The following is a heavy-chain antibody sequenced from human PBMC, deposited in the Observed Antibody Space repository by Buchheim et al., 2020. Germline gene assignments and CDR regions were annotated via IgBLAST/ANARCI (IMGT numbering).Heavy chain of an antibody. Sequence: QVQLVESGGGVAQPGRSLRLSCAATGFTFSSYGMYWVRQAPGKGLEWVALISNDGNKKYYADSVKGRFTISRDNSKNTLYLQMDSLSAEDTAIYYCTKVGPVNPYYYYGMDVWGQGTT. CDR2: ISNDGNKK. D-gene: IGHD1-14*01. CDR3: TKVGPVNPYYYYGMDV. J-gene: IGHJ6*02. V-gene: IGHV3-30*18. CDR1: GFTFSSYG.